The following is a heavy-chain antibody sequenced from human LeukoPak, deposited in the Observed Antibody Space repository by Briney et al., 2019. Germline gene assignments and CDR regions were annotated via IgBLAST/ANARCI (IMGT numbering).Heavy chain of an antibody. CDR1: GFPFHEYT. CDR2: IHWDGVST. CDR3: AKDIGVGALYAMDV. Sequence: GGSLRLSCAASGFPFHEYTMHWVRQRPGKGLEWVSLIHWDGVSTAYADSVKGRFTISRDNIKNSLNLQLNSLRSEDTALYYCAKDIGVGALYAMDVWGQGTAVTVSS. V-gene: IGHV3-43*01. D-gene: IGHD3-3*01. J-gene: IGHJ6*02.